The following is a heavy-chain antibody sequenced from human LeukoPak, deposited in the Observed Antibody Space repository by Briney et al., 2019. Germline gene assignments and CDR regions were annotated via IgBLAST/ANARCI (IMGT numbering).Heavy chain of an antibody. CDR3: ARGAQRGFDYSNSLRY. CDR1: GFTFSHYG. V-gene: IGHV3-33*01. D-gene: IGHD4-11*01. J-gene: IGHJ4*02. Sequence: GTSLRLSCATSGFTFSHYGMHWVRQAPGKGLEWVGVIWSDGTNQFYADSVRGRFTISRDYSNTPYLQMNSLRAEDTAVYYCARGAQRGFDYSNSLRYWGQGTLVSVSS. CDR2: IWSDGTNQ.